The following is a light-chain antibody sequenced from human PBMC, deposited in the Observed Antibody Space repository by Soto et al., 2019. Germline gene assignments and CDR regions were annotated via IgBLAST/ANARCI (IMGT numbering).Light chain of an antibody. CDR1: QDISNY. CDR3: QQYNSYSRT. Sequence: IRMTQSPSALAASTGDRVTSTCQASQDISNYLNWYQQKPGKAPKLLIYDASSLESGVPSRFSGSGSGTEFTLTTSSLQPDDFATYYCQQYNSYSRTFGQGTRWIS. CDR2: DAS. V-gene: IGKV1-5*01. J-gene: IGKJ1*01.